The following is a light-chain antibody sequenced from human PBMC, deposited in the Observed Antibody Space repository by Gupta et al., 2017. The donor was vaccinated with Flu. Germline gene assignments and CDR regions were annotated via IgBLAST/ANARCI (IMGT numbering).Light chain of an antibody. V-gene: IGKV1-5*03. Sequence: VGDRVTITGRASQSVSSRLAWYQQKAGKASTLLISEASRLESGVPSRFSGSEAGTEFTLTISNLQPDDIATYYCQQYKNYKTFGQGTKLEIK. J-gene: IGKJ2*01. CDR3: QQYKNYKT. CDR2: EAS. CDR1: QSVSSR.